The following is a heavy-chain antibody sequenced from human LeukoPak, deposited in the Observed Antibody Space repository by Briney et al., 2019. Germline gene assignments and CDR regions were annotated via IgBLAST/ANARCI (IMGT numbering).Heavy chain of an antibody. V-gene: IGHV3-30-3*01. CDR2: VSYDGSNK. CDR1: GFTFSTYA. Sequence: GGSLRLSCAASGFTFSTYAMHWVRQAPGKGLEWVAVVSYDGSNKYYADSVKGRFTISRDNSKNTLYLQMNSLRAEDTAVYSCAGAIRGVTTDQDYWGQGTLVTVSS. J-gene: IGHJ4*02. CDR3: AGAIRGVTTDQDY. D-gene: IGHD3-10*01.